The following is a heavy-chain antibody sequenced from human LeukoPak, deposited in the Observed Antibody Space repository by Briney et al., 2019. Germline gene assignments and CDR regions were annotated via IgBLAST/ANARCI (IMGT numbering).Heavy chain of an antibody. CDR1: GFTFSDYY. V-gene: IGHV3-23*01. CDR3: AFGAVADTAMVWNY. CDR2: ISGSGGST. D-gene: IGHD5-18*01. J-gene: IGHJ4*02. Sequence: LTGGSLRLSCAASGFTFSDYYMSWIRQAPGKGLEWVSAISGSGGSTYYADSVKGRFTISRDNSKNTLYLQMNSLRAEDTAVYYCAFGAVADTAMVWNYWGQGTLVTVSS.